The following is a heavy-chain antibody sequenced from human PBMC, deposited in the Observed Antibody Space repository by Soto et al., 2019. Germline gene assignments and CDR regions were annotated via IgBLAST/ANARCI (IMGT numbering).Heavy chain of an antibody. V-gene: IGHV1-8*02. CDR2: MNPNSGNT. CDR1: GYTFTSYD. D-gene: IGHD2-2*01. J-gene: IGHJ6*03. Sequence: VKVSCKASGYTFTSYDINWVRQATGQGLEWMGWMNPNSGNTGYAQKFQGRVTMTRNTSISTAYMELSSLRSEDTAVYYCALRLGYCSSTSCKLPYYYYFYMDVWGKGTTVTVSS. CDR3: ALRLGYCSSTSCKLPYYYYFYMDV.